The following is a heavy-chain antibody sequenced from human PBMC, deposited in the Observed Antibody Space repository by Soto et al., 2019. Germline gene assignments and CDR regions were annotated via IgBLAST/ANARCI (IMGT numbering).Heavy chain of an antibody. Sequence: ASVKVSCKTSGYIFTDHLIHWVRQSPGQGLQWVGWVHPDSGGTNVAQAFQDRVTRTADTSITTAYMDLARLRPDDQAIFYCARGAQGFFPVSGIYFYFDHWGQGAPVTVSS. V-gene: IGHV1-2*02. D-gene: IGHD3-22*01. CDR1: GYIFTDHL. CDR2: VHPDSGGT. J-gene: IGHJ4*02. CDR3: ARGAQGFFPVSGIYFYFDH.